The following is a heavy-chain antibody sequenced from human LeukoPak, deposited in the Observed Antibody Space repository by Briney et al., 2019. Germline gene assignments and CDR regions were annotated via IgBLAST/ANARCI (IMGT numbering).Heavy chain of an antibody. D-gene: IGHD3-22*01. CDR1: GFTLSNYG. CDR2: ISDNAGRT. CDR3: ARRGVVIRVILVGFHREAYYFDS. Sequence: GGSLRLSCAVSGFTLSNYGMSWVRQAPGKGLEWVAGISDNAGRTNYADSVKGRFTISRDNPKNTLYLQMNSLRAEDTAVYFCARRGVVIRVILVGFHREAYYFDSWGQGALVTVSS. J-gene: IGHJ4*02. V-gene: IGHV3-23*01.